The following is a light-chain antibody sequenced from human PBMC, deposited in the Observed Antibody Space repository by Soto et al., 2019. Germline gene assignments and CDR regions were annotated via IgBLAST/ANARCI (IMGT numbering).Light chain of an antibody. J-gene: IGLJ1*01. Sequence: QPVLTQPPSVSGAPGQRVTISCTGSSSNIGAGYDVHWYQQLPGTAPKLLIYGNSNRPSGVPDRFSGSKSGTSASLAITGLQAEYEADYYCQSYDSSLSVVFGTWTKLTVL. V-gene: IGLV1-40*01. CDR1: SSNIGAGYD. CDR2: GNS. CDR3: QSYDSSLSVV.